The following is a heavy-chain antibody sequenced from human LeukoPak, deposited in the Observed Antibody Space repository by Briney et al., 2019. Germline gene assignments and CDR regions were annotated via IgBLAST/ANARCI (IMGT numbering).Heavy chain of an antibody. V-gene: IGHV1-18*01. J-gene: IGHJ4*02. CDR1: GYTFTSCG. D-gene: IGHD2-21*01. CDR2: ISAYNGNT. Sequence: GASVKVSFKASGYTFTSCGISWVRQAPGQGLEWMGWISAYNGNTNYAQKLQGRVTMTTDTSTSTAYMELRSLRSDDTAVYYCARDAIQGYYFDYWGQGTLVTVSS. CDR3: ARDAIQGYYFDY.